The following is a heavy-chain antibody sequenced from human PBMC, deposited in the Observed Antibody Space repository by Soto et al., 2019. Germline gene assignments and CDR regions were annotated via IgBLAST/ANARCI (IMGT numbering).Heavy chain of an antibody. V-gene: IGHV3-30*18. D-gene: IGHD3-16*01. CDR3: AKGWGLMADY. CDR1: GLSFSTYV. J-gene: IGHJ4*02. CDR2: ILYDGSKE. Sequence: RGSLRLSCTDSGLSFSTYVMDWVRQAPGKGLEWIGRILYDGSKEYYADPLKGRFTISRANSKNTLHLHSFRPGVEATAAYSSAKGWGLMADYWCQGTPVTVSS.